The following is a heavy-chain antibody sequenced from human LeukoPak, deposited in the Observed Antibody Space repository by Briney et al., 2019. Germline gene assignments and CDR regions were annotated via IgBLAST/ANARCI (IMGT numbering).Heavy chain of an antibody. D-gene: IGHD2-2*01. Sequence: GQSLKISCMGSGYSFTSYWIGWVSQMPGKCLEWRGIIYPGDSDTRYSPSFHGQVTLPPGKSISTAYLQWSSLKDSDAAMYYCDRQLGPAAKTPYNWFHPGGEGTVVTVP. V-gene: IGHV5-51*01. CDR2: IYPGDSDT. CDR1: GYSFTSYW. J-gene: IGHJ5*02. CDR3: DRQLGPAAKTPYNWFHP.